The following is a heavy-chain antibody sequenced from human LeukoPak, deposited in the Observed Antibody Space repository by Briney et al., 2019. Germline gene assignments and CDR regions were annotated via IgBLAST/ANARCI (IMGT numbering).Heavy chain of an antibody. V-gene: IGHV3-7*01. D-gene: IGHD3-10*01. J-gene: IGHJ4*02. CDR2: IKEDGSEI. Sequence: GGSLRLSCAASGFIFSNYWMTWVRQTPGKGLEFVANIKEDGSEIFYLDSVKGRFTISRDDAKNSVYLQMNSLRAEDTAVYYCARSPDGVDNWGQGTLVTVSS. CDR3: ARSPDGVDN. CDR1: GFIFSNYW.